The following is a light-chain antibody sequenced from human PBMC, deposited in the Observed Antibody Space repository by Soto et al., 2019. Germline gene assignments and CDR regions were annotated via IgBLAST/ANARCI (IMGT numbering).Light chain of an antibody. CDR3: QQGSLWPYT. J-gene: IGKJ2*01. CDR2: GAV. CDR1: QSVGSY. V-gene: IGKV3-11*01. Sequence: EIVLTQSPATLSLSPGERATLSCRASQSVGSYLAWYQQKSGQAPRLLMYGAVNRATDIPARFSGSGSGTDFTLTISSLEPEDFAVYYCQQGSLWPYTFGQGTELEIK.